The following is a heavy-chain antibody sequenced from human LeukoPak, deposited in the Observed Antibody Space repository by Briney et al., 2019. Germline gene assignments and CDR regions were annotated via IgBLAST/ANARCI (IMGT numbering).Heavy chain of an antibody. V-gene: IGHV4-39*01. D-gene: IGHD3-3*01. J-gene: IGHJ4*02. CDR3: ARQGFYDFHFDT. CDR2: IYYSGST. CDR1: GGSISSSHYY. Sequence: MASETLSLTCTVSGGSISSSHYYWGWIRQPPGKGLEWLATIYYSGSTDYNTSLKSRITISADTSKKQFSLKLRSVTAADTAVYYCARQGFYDFHFDTWGQGTLVTVSS.